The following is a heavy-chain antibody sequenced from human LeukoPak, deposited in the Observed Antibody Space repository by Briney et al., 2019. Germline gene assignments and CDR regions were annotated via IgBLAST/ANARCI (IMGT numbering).Heavy chain of an antibody. Sequence: GGTLRLSCAASGFTFSSYGMSWVRQAPGKGLEWVSAISGSGGSTYYADSVKGRFTISRDNSKNTLYLQMNSLRAEDTAVYYCAKDFAYYHYMDVWGKGTTVTVSS. J-gene: IGHJ6*03. CDR2: ISGSGGST. V-gene: IGHV3-23*01. CDR1: GFTFSSYG. D-gene: IGHD3-3*01. CDR3: AKDFAYYHYMDV.